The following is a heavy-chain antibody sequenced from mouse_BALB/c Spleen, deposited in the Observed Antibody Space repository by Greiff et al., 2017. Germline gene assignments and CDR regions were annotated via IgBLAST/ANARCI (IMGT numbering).Heavy chain of an antibody. CDR2: IRSKSNNYAT. CDR1: GFTFNTYA. V-gene: IGHV10-1*02. D-gene: IGHD1-1*01. Sequence: DVKLVESGGGLVQPKGSLKLSCAASGFTFNTYAMNWVRQAPGKGLEWVARIRSKSNNYATYYADSVKDRFTISRDDSQSILYLQMNNLKTEDTAMYYCVRRTSFYYGSSYGYFDVWGAGTTVTVSS. J-gene: IGHJ1*01. CDR3: VRRTSFYYGSSYGYFDV.